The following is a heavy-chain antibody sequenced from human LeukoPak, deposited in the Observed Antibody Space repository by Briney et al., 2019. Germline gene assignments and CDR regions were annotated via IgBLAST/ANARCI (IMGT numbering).Heavy chain of an antibody. V-gene: IGHV1-18*01. D-gene: IGHD3-9*01. Sequence: ASVKVSCKASGYTFTSYGISWVRQAPGQGLEWMGWISAYNGNTNYVQKLQGRVTMTTDTSTSTAYMELRSLGSDETAVYYCARVGLLTGYYFFDYWGQGTLVTVSS. CDR1: GYTFTSYG. J-gene: IGHJ4*02. CDR2: ISAYNGNT. CDR3: ARVGLLTGYYFFDY.